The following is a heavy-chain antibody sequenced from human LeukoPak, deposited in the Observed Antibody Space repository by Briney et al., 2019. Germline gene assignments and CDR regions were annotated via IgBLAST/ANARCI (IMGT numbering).Heavy chain of an antibody. CDR2: IYHSGST. D-gene: IGHD2-15*01. J-gene: IGHJ4*02. Sequence: SETLSLTCAVSGGSISSSNWWSWVRQPPGKGLEWIGEIYHSGSTNYNPSLKSRVTISVDKSKNQFSLKLSSVTAADTAVYYCARASAGYCSGGICYSVPDYWGQGTLVTVSS. CDR1: GGSISSSNW. CDR3: ARASAGYCSGGICYSVPDY. V-gene: IGHV4-4*02.